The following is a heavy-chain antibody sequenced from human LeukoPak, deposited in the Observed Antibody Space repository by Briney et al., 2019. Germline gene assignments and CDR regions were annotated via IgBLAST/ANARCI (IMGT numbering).Heavy chain of an antibody. Sequence: GGSLQISCQGSGYSFTSCWSGWVRQLPGKGVEWMGIIYPGDSDTRYSPSFQGQVTISADKSISTAYLQWSSLKASDTAMYYXXRHVRYXYXDVXGXGTTVTVSS. V-gene: IGHV5-51*01. CDR3: XRHVRYXYXDV. CDR2: IYPGDSDT. CDR1: GYSFTSCW. J-gene: IGHJ6*03.